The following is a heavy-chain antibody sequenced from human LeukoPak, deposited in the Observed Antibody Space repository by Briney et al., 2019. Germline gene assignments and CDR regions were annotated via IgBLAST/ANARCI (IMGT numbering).Heavy chain of an antibody. Sequence: ASVKVSCKASGYTFTSYGITWVRQAPGQGLEWMGWISTYSGDTNYAQKLQGRVTMTTDTSTSTAYMELRSLRSDDTAVYYCAGGARNWFDPWGQGTLVTVSS. D-gene: IGHD5-12*01. J-gene: IGHJ5*02. CDR1: GYTFTSYG. CDR2: ISTYSGDT. V-gene: IGHV1-18*01. CDR3: AGGARNWFDP.